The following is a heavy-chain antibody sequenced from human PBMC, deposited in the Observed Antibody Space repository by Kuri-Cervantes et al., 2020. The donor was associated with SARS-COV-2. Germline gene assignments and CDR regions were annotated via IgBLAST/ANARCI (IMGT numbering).Heavy chain of an antibody. V-gene: IGHV4-38-2*02. CDR1: GYSISSGYY. CDR3: ARVMGIMITFGGVIIGKRSDP. J-gene: IGHJ5*02. D-gene: IGHD3-16*02. CDR2: IYHSGST. Sequence: SETLSLTCTVSGYSISSGYYWGWIRQPPGKGLEWIGSIYHSGSTYYNPSLKSRVTISVDTSKNQFSLKLSSVTAADTAVYYCARVMGIMITFGGVIIGKRSDPWGQGTLVTVSS.